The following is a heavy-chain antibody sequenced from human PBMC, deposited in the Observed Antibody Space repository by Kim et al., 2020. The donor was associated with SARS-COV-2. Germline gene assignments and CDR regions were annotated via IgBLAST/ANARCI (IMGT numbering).Heavy chain of an antibody. V-gene: IGHV4-59*01. CDR3: ARGDFHGANPGADF. CDR2: IYFSGST. J-gene: IGHJ4*02. Sequence: SETLSLTCTVSGGSISGYYWSWIRQPPGKGLEWIGHIYFSGSTYYNPSLWGRVTISVDTSKNQFSLNLSSVTAADTAVYFCARGDFHGANPGADFWGQGTLVTVSS. CDR1: GGSISGYY. D-gene: IGHD3-16*01.